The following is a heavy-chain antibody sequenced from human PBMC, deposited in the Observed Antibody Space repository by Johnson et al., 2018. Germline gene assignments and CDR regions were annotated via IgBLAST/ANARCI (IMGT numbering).Heavy chain of an antibody. CDR1: GASITTSY. J-gene: IGHJ3*02. CDR3: ARDRGRSDAFDI. D-gene: IGHD3-10*01. Sequence: QVQLQESGPGLVKPSETLSLTCAVSGASITTSYWSWIRQPPGKGLEWIGHIYFRENTKYNPSLKSRVTISLDTSKNEFPLNLTSVTAADTAVYYCARDRGRSDAFDIWGQGTLVTVSS. V-gene: IGHV4-59*01. CDR2: IYFRENT.